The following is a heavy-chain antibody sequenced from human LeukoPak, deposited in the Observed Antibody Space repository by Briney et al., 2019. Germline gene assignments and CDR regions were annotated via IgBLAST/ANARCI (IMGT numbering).Heavy chain of an antibody. V-gene: IGHV3-23*01. CDR3: AKVSRYDFWSGCHDY. CDR1: GFTFSSYS. Sequence: GGSLRLSCAASGFTFSSYSMNWVRQAPGKGLEWVSAISGSGGSTYYADSVKGRFTISRDNSKNTLYLQMNSLRAEDTAVYYCAKVSRYDFWSGCHDYWGQGTLVTVSS. J-gene: IGHJ4*02. CDR2: ISGSGGST. D-gene: IGHD3-3*01.